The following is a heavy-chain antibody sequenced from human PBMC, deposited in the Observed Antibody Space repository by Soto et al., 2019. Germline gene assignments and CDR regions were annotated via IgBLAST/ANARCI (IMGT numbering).Heavy chain of an antibody. CDR2: INPNSGGT. V-gene: IGHV1-2*04. Sequence: GASVKVSCKASGYTFTGYYMHWVRQAPGQGLEWMGWINPNSGGTNYAQKFQGWVTMTRDTSISTAYMELSRLRSDDTAVYYCARSDYGGNSTLYYYYGMDVWGQGTTVTVSS. CDR3: ARSDYGGNSTLYYYYGMDV. D-gene: IGHD4-17*01. CDR1: GYTFTGYY. J-gene: IGHJ6*02.